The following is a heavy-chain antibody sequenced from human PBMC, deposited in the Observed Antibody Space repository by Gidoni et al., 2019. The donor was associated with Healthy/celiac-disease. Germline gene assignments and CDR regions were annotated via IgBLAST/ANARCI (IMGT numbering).Heavy chain of an antibody. CDR3: ARDGGEVVVTAPLYYFDH. V-gene: IGHV3-33*01. CDR2: IWYDGSNK. CDR1: GFPFRRYG. J-gene: IGHJ4*02. D-gene: IGHD2-21*02. Sequence: QVPLVESGGGVVQPGRSLRVSCAASGFPFRRYGLHWVRQAPGKGLEWVAVIWYDGSNKYYADAVKGRLTISRENSKNTLYMQMNSLRAEDTAVYYCARDGGEVVVTAPLYYFDHWGQGTLVTVSS.